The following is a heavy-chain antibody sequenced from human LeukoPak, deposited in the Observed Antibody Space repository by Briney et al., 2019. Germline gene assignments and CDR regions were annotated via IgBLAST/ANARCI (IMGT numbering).Heavy chain of an antibody. J-gene: IGHJ4*02. CDR3: AREDTSWGYFDY. Sequence: SVKVSCKASGGTFSSYAISLVRQAPGQGLEWMGGIIPIFGTANYAQKFQGRVTITADESTSTAYMELSSLRSEDTAVYYCAREDTSWGYFDYWGQGTLVTVSS. V-gene: IGHV1-69*13. CDR2: IIPIFGTA. D-gene: IGHD2-2*01. CDR1: GGTFSSYA.